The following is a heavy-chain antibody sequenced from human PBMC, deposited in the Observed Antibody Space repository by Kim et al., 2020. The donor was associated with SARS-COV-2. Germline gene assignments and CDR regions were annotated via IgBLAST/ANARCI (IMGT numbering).Heavy chain of an antibody. Sequence: SETLSLTCAVYGDSFNAYYWTWIRQAPGKGLEWIGAINRSGSANYNASLKSRVTISVDTSKKQVSLKLTSVTAADTAVYYCARILGSWSTGYIQYYYYGMDVWGQGTTVTVSS. J-gene: IGHJ6*02. D-gene: IGHD3-22*01. CDR2: INRSGSA. CDR1: GDSFNAYY. V-gene: IGHV4-34*01. CDR3: ARILGSWSTGYIQYYYYGMDV.